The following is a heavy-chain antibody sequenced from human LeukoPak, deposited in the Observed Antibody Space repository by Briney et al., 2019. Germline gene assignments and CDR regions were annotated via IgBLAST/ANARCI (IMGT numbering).Heavy chain of an antibody. CDR3: ARAVQLERRWWFDP. V-gene: IGHV4-4*02. Sequence: PSETLSLTCAVSGGSISSSNWWSWVRQPPGKGLEWIGEIYHSGSTNYNPSPKSRVTISVDKSKNQFSLKLSSVTAADTAVYYCARAVQLERRWWFDPWGQGTLVTVSS. CDR1: GGSISSSNW. J-gene: IGHJ5*02. CDR2: IYHSGST. D-gene: IGHD1-1*01.